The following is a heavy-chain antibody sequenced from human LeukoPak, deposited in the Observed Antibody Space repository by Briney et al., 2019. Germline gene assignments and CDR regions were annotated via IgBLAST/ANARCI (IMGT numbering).Heavy chain of an antibody. CDR2: ISSSSSTK. J-gene: IGHJ6*03. Sequence: PGGSLRLSCAASGFTLNYYSMHWVRQAPGKGLQWVSYISSSSSTKYYADSVRGRFTISRDNAKNSLYLQMNSLRAEDTAVYYCAELGITMIGGVWGKGTTVTIS. CDR1: GFTLNYYS. V-gene: IGHV3-48*01. D-gene: IGHD3-10*02. CDR3: AELGITMIGGV.